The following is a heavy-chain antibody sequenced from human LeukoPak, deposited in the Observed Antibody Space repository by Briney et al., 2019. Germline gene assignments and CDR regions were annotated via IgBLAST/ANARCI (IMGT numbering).Heavy chain of an antibody. Sequence: ASVKVSCKASGYTFTSYGISWVRQAPGQGLEWMGWISGYNGNTNYAQNLQGRVTMTTDTYTTTAYMEMRSMASDDTDVYYCARAGQFCGGTSCYSRYFYYYYYMDIWGKGTTVTVSS. CDR2: ISGYNGNT. V-gene: IGHV1-18*01. D-gene: IGHD2-2*01. CDR3: ARAGQFCGGTSCYSRYFYYYYYMDI. CDR1: GYTFTSYG. J-gene: IGHJ6*03.